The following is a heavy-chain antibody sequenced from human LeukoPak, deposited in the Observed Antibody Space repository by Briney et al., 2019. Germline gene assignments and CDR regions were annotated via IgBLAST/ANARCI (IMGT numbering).Heavy chain of an antibody. Sequence: GGSLRLSCAASGFTFDDYGMSWVRQAPGKGLEWVSGINWNGGSTGYADSVKGRFTISRDNSKNTLYLQMNSLRAEDTAVYYCARGLTVDFPTPYYYYMDVWGKGTTVTVSS. CDR3: ARGLTVDFPTPYYYYMDV. V-gene: IGHV3-20*04. D-gene: IGHD3-3*01. J-gene: IGHJ6*03. CDR1: GFTFDDYG. CDR2: INWNGGST.